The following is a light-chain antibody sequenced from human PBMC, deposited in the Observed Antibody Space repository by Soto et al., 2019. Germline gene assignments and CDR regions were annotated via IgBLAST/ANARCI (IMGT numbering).Light chain of an antibody. V-gene: IGKV1-39*01. Sequence: DIQMTQSPSSVSASVEDRVIITCRASQSISNHLNWYQQKPGKAPKLLIFAASSLQSGVPSRFSGSRSGTDFTLTISSLQPEDFATYYCQQSYSTLAITFGQGTRLEIK. CDR2: AAS. CDR1: QSISNH. CDR3: QQSYSTLAIT. J-gene: IGKJ5*01.